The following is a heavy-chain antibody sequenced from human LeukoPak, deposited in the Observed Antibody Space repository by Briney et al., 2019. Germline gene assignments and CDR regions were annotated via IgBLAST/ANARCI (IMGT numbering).Heavy chain of an antibody. D-gene: IGHD6-13*01. CDR2: MNPNSGNT. V-gene: IGHV1-8*01. J-gene: IGHJ6*03. Sequence: GASVKVSCKASGYTFTSYDINWVRQATGQGLEWMGWMNPNSGNTGYAQKFQGRVTMTRNTSISTAYMEPSSLRSEDTAVYYCARGNLAAAGWLRGVGSGSYYYVDVWGKGTTVTVSS. CDR3: ARGNLAAAGWLRGVGSGSYYYVDV. CDR1: GYTFTSYD.